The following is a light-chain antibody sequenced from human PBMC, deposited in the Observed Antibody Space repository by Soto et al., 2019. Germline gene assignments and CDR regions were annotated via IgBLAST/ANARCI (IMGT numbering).Light chain of an antibody. V-gene: IGKV1-39*01. J-gene: IGKJ5*01. CDR1: QSISSY. CDR3: QQYGNSPIT. CDR2: AAS. Sequence: DIQMTQSRSSLSASVGDIVTITCRASQSISSYLNWYQQKPGKAPKLLIYAASSLQSGVPSRLSGSGSGTDFTLTISSLQPEHFAVYYCQQYGNSPITFGQGTRLEIK.